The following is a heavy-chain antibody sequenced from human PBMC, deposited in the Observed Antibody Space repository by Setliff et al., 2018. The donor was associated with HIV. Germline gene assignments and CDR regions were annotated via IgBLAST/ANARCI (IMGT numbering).Heavy chain of an antibody. CDR2: IYYSGST. CDR3: ARGYPGIVGATWFQD. V-gene: IGHV4-61*01. Sequence: PSETLSLTYTVFSGSISSGSYFWSWIRQPPGKGLEWIGYIYYSGSTNYNPSLKSRVTISADTSKNQISLKLSSVTAADTAVYYCARGYPGIVGATWFQDWGQGTLVTVS. D-gene: IGHD1-26*01. CDR1: SGSISSGSYF. J-gene: IGHJ1*01.